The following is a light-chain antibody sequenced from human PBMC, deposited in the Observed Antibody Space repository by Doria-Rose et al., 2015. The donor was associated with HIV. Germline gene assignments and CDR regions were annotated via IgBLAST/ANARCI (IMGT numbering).Light chain of an antibody. CDR3: NSLDSSQRV. CDR2: GKN. CDR1: SLRNFY. Sequence: SVALGQTVRITCQGDSLRNFYASWYQQKPGQAPILVIYGKNNRPSGIPDRFSGSSSGNTSSLTITGAQAEDEADYYCNSLDSSQRVFGGGTSLTVL. J-gene: IGLJ3*02. V-gene: IGLV3-19*01.